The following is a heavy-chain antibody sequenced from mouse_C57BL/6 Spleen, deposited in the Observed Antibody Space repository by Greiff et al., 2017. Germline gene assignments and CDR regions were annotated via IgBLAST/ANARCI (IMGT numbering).Heavy chain of an antibody. Sequence: QVQLQQSGPELVKPGASVKISCKASGYAFSSSWMNWVKQRPGKGLEWIGRIYPGDGDTNYNGKFKGKATLTADKSSSTAYMQLSSLTSEDSAVYFCAREEYYGRSGWYFDVWGTGTTVTVSS. CDR1: GYAFSSSW. V-gene: IGHV1-82*01. CDR2: IYPGDGDT. D-gene: IGHD1-1*01. CDR3: AREEYYGRSGWYFDV. J-gene: IGHJ1*03.